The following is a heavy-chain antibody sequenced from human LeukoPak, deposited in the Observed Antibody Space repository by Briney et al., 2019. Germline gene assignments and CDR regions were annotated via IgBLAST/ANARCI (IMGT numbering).Heavy chain of an antibody. CDR1: GFTFSSYG. D-gene: IGHD1-26*01. J-gene: IGHJ4*02. Sequence: PGGSLRLSCAASGFTFSSYGMHWVRQAPGKGLEWVAFIRYDGSNKYYADSVKGRFTISRDNSKNTLYLQMNSLRAEDTAVYYCANEQWELGHYFDYWGQGTLVTVSS. V-gene: IGHV3-30*02. CDR3: ANEQWELGHYFDY. CDR2: IRYDGSNK.